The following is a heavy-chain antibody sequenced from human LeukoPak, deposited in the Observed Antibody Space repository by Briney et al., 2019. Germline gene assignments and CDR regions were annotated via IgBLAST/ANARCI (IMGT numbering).Heavy chain of an antibody. CDR3: TRQSGSGSYEN. V-gene: IGHV3-73*01. J-gene: IGHJ4*02. CDR2: IRSKANSYAT. Sequence: GGSLKLSCAASGFTFSGSAMHWVRQASGTGLEWLGRIRSKANSYATAYAASVKGRFTISRDDSKNTAYPQMNSLKTEDTAVYYCTRQSGSGSYENWGQGTLVTVSS. D-gene: IGHD3-10*01. CDR1: GFTFSGSA.